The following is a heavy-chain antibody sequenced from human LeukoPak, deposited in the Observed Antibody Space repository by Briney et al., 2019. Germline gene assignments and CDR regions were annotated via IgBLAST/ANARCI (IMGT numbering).Heavy chain of an antibody. J-gene: IGHJ5*02. CDR2: IYYSGST. D-gene: IGHD3-22*01. Sequence: SETLSLTCTVSGGSISSYYWSWIRQPPGKGLEWIGYIYYSGSTNYNPSLKSRVTISVDTSKNQFSLKLSSVTAADTAVYYCARFHYYDSWFDPWGRGTLVTVSS. V-gene: IGHV4-59*01. CDR3: ARFHYYDSWFDP. CDR1: GGSISSYY.